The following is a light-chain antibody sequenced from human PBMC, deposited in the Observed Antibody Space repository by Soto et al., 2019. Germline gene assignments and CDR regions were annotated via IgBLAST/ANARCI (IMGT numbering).Light chain of an antibody. J-gene: IGKJ1*01. CDR2: GAS. Sequence: EIVLTRSPGTLSLSPGERATLSCRASQSFSSSYLALYQQKPGQAPRLLIYGASSRATGIPDRFSGSGSGTDFTLTISRLEPEDFAVYYCQQHGSSLWTFGQGTKVDIK. CDR1: QSFSSSY. CDR3: QQHGSSLWT. V-gene: IGKV3-20*01.